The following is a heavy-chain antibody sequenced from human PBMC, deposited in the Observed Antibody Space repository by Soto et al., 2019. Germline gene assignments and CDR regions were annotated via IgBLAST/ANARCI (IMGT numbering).Heavy chain of an antibody. Sequence: QVQLVQSGAEVKKPWSSVKVSCKASGGTFSSYAISWVRQAPGQGLEWMGGIIPIFGTANYAQKFQGRVTITADESTSTADMELSSLRSEDTAVYYWARLPSSGPQNYWGQVTLVTVSS. V-gene: IGHV1-69*01. J-gene: IGHJ4*02. D-gene: IGHD6-19*01. CDR1: GGTFSSYA. CDR2: IIPIFGTA. CDR3: ARLPSSGPQNY.